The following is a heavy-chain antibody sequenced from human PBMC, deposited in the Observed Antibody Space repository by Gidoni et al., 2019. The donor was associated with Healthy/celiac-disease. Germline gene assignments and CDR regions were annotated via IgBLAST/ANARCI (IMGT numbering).Heavy chain of an antibody. CDR2: IYYSGST. CDR3: ARERGYGDYELDYYYYMDV. CDR1: GGSIRSSRYY. V-gene: IGHV4-39*01. D-gene: IGHD4-17*01. Sequence: QLQLQESGPGLVKPSETLSLTCTVSGGSIRSSRYYWGWLRQPPGKGLVWSGSIYYSGSTYYNPSLKSRVTISVDTSKNQFSLKLSSVTAEDTAVYYWARERGYGDYELDYYYYMDVWGKGTTVTVSS. J-gene: IGHJ6*03.